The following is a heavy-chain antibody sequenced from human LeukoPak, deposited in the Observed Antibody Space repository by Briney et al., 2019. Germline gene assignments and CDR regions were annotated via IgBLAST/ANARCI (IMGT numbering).Heavy chain of an antibody. CDR3: ARGDYDILSGYSSVDF. CDR1: GGSINSGTYY. V-gene: IGHV4-61*02. CDR2: VETSGST. Sequence: SQTLSLTCTVSGGSINSGTYYWSWIRQPAGKGLEWIGRVETSGSTNYNPSLKSRVSISVDTSNNQFSLKLSSVTAADTAVYYCARGDYDILSGYSSVDFWGQGTLVTVSS. J-gene: IGHJ4*02. D-gene: IGHD3-9*01.